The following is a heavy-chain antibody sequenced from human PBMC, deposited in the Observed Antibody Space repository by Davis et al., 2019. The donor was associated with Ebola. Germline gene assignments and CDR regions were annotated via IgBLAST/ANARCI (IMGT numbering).Heavy chain of an antibody. Sequence: GGSLRLSCAASGFTVSSNYMSWVRQAPGKGLEWVSTLGLSADTYYADFVKGRFTISRDNAKNTMHLQLNSLRADDTAVYYCARGGPSVYSSSFTWGQGTLVTVSS. CDR3: ARGGPSVYSSSFT. CDR1: GFTVSSNY. V-gene: IGHV3-53*01. D-gene: IGHD6-13*01. J-gene: IGHJ5*02. CDR2: LGLSADT.